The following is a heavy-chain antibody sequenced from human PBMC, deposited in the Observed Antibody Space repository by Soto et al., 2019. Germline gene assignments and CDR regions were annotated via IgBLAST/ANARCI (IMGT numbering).Heavy chain of an antibody. CDR3: AKVRVESMIVVANAFDI. Sequence: EVQLLESGGGLVQPGGSLRLSCAASGFTFSSYAMSWVRQAPGKGLEWVSAISGSGGSTYYADSVKGRFTIFRDNSKNTLNLQMNSLSAEDTAVYYCAKVRVESMIVVANAFDIWGQGTMVTVSS. CDR1: GFTFSSYA. CDR2: ISGSGGST. V-gene: IGHV3-23*01. D-gene: IGHD3-22*01. J-gene: IGHJ3*02.